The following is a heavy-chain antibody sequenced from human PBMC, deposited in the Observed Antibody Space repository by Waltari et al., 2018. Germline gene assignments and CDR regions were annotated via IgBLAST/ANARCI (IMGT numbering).Heavy chain of an antibody. CDR3: ARHVNYYGSGSYYKSYYYYGMDV. Sequence: EVQLVQSGAEVKKPGESLKISCKGSGYSFTSYWIGWVRQMPGKGLEWMGIIYPGDSDTRYSPSFQGQVTISADKSISTAYLQWSSLKASDTAMYYCARHVNYYGSGSYYKSYYYYGMDVWGQGTTVTVSS. CDR1: GYSFTSYW. J-gene: IGHJ6*02. D-gene: IGHD3-10*01. CDR2: IYPGDSDT. V-gene: IGHV5-51*01.